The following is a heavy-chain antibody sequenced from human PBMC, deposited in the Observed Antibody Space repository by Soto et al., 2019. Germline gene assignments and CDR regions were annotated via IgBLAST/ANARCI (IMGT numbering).Heavy chain of an antibody. CDR2: ISDDGTTI. J-gene: IGHJ4*02. CDR1: GFVFEMYW. CDR3: VRGPRPSSIGTGAF. D-gene: IGHD3-10*01. Sequence: DVQLVESGGGLVQPGGSARLSCAASGFVFEMYWMHWVRQAPGQGLEWVSRISDDGTTIHYADSVKGRFTISRDNAQTTLFPEMTALRDEDTAVYYCVRGPRPSSIGTGAFWGQGSPVTASS. V-gene: IGHV3-74*01.